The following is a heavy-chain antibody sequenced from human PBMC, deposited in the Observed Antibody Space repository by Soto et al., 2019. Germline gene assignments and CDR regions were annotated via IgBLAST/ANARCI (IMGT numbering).Heavy chain of an antibody. CDR3: ARGPVDEMAFDP. Sequence: SETLSLTCAVYGGSFSGYYWSWIRQPPGKGLEWIGEINHSGSTNYNPSLKSRVTISVDTSKNQFSLKLSSVTAADTAVYYCARGPVDEMAFDPWGQGTLVTVSS. V-gene: IGHV4-34*01. CDR2: INHSGST. J-gene: IGHJ5*02. CDR1: GGSFSGYY.